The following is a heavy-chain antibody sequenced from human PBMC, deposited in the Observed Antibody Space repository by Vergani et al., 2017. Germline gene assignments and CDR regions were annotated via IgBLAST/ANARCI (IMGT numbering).Heavy chain of an antibody. V-gene: IGHV4-39*07. CDR2: IYYSGST. CDR3: ARVGIVGPRLDY. J-gene: IGHJ4*02. CDR1: GGSISSSSYY. Sequence: QLQLQESGPGLVKPSETLSLTCTVSGGSISSSSYYWGWIRQPPGKGLEWIGSIYYSGSTYYNPSLKSRVTISVDTSKNQFSLKLSSVTAADTAVYYCARVGIVGPRLDYWGQGTLVTVSS. D-gene: IGHD2-15*01.